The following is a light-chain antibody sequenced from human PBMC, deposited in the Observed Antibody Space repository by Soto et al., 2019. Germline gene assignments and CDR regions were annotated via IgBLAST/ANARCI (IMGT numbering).Light chain of an antibody. J-gene: IGKJ1*01. CDR2: DAS. Sequence: DIQMTQSPSTLSASVGDRVTITCRASQIISTWLAWYQQQPGKAPKLLIYDASSLESGVPSRFSASGSGTEFTLTISSLQPDDFATYYCQQYNSYSTFGQGTKVEI. V-gene: IGKV1-5*01. CDR3: QQYNSYST. CDR1: QIISTW.